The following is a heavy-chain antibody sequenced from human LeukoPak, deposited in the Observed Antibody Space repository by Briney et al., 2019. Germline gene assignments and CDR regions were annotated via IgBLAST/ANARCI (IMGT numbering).Heavy chain of an antibody. J-gene: IGHJ4*02. CDR3: ARERGPGDTAMVPSYYFDY. V-gene: IGHV3-30*02. Sequence: GGSLRLSCAASGFTFSSYGMHWVRQAPGKGLEWVAFIRYDGSNKYYADSVKGRFTISRDNSKNTLYLQMNSLRAEDTAVYYCARERGPGDTAMVPSYYFDYWGQGTLVTVSS. CDR1: GFTFSSYG. D-gene: IGHD5-18*01. CDR2: IRYDGSNK.